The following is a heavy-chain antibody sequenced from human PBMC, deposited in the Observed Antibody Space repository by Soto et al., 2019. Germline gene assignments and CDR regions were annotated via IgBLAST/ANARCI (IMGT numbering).Heavy chain of an antibody. CDR3: FFFQAEDGIRATVPVSAFLLNRSSDL. V-gene: IGHV3-23*01. J-gene: IGHJ2*01. Sequence: GKGLEWVSAISGSGGSTYYADSVKGRFTISRDNSKNTLYLQMNSLRAEDTAVYYCFFFQAEDGIRATVPVSAFLLNRSSDL. D-gene: IGHD1-26*01. CDR2: ISGSGGST.